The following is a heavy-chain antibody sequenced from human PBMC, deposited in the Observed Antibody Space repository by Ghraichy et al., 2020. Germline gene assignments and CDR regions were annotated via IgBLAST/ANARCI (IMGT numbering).Heavy chain of an antibody. V-gene: IGHV3-74*01. CDR3: ARGEFGLVD. CDR1: GFSLTDSW. Sequence: LSLTCAASGFSLTDSWMYWVRQVPGKGLVWVSHLSPAANIINYVESVRGRFTISRDTAKNTLFLQIDSLRVDDTAMYYCARGEFGLVDWGRGTLVTVSA. J-gene: IGHJ4*02. CDR2: LSPAANII. D-gene: IGHD3/OR15-3a*01.